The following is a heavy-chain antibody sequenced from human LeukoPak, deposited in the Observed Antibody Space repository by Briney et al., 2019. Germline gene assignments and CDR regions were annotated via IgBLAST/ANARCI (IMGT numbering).Heavy chain of an antibody. Sequence: GGSLRLSCAASGFTFDDYAMHWVRQAPGKGLEWVSLISWDGGSTYYADSVQGRFTISRDNSKNSLYLQMNSLRAEDTALYYCAKDDSSSWSAFDYWGQGTLVTVSS. CDR3: AKDDSSSWSAFDY. CDR2: ISWDGGST. V-gene: IGHV3-43D*04. D-gene: IGHD6-13*01. J-gene: IGHJ4*02. CDR1: GFTFDDYA.